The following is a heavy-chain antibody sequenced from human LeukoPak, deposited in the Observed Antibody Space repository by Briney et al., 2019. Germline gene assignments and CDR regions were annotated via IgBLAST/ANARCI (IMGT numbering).Heavy chain of an antibody. D-gene: IGHD1-14*01. CDR1: GFTFSSYG. CDR3: ARDHHTITDYYYGMEV. CDR2: IWYDGSNK. V-gene: IGHV3-33*01. Sequence: GSSLRLSCAASGFTFSSYGMHWVRQAPGNGLEWVAVIWYDGSNKYYADSVKGRFTISRDNSKNTLYLQMNSLRAGDTAVYYCARDHHTITDYYYGMEVWGKGTTVTVSS. J-gene: IGHJ6*04.